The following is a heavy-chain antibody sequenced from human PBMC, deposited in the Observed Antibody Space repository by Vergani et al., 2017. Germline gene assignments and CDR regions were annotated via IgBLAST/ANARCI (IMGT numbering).Heavy chain of an antibody. CDR1: GYSLTELT. CDR3: AIVTDYYGSSGYYLDY. J-gene: IGHJ4*02. CDR2: FDPEHGEV. Sequence: QVQLVQSGSEVRKPGASVKVSCPVSGYSLTELTIHWVRQAPGQGLEWMGGFDPEHGEVTFAHHIQGRVTMTEDRSTDTAYMELSSLRPEDTALSYCAIVTDYYGSSGYYLDYWGQGTLVTVSS. D-gene: IGHD3-22*01. V-gene: IGHV1-24*01.